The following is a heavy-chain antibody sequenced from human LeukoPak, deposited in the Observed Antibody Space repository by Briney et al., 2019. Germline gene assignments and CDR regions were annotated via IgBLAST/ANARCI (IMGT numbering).Heavy chain of an antibody. CDR2: ISYDGSNK. D-gene: IGHD3-22*01. J-gene: IGHJ4*02. CDR3: ARGAVYYYDSSGYIFGY. CDR1: GFTFSSYA. Sequence: GRSLRLSCAASGFTFSSYAMHWVRQAPGKGLEGVTVISYDGSNKYYADSVKGRFTISRDNYKNTLYLQMNSLRAEDTAVYYCARGAVYYYDSSGYIFGYWGQGTLVTVSS. V-gene: IGHV3-30-3*01.